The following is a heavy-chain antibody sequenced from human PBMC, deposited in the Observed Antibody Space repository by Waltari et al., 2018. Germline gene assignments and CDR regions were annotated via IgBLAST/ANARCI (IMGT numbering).Heavy chain of an antibody. CDR2: INTDGSST. V-gene: IGHV3-74*01. CDR1: GFTFSSYG. J-gene: IGHJ5*02. CDR3: ARGWLDP. Sequence: EVQLVESGGGLVQPGGSLSLSCAASGFTFSSYGMHWVRQVPGKGRVWVSSINTDGSSTAYADSVKGRFTISRDNAKNTLYLQMSSLRAEDTAVYYCARGWLDPWGQGTLVTVSS.